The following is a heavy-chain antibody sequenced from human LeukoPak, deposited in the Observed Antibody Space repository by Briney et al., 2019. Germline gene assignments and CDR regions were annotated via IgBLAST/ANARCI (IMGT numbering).Heavy chain of an antibody. CDR3: ARVDNWNSGGPDY. J-gene: IGHJ4*02. V-gene: IGHV4-39*01. CDR2: IYYSGST. D-gene: IGHD1-7*01. Sequence: PSETLSLTCTVSGGSISSSSYYWGWIRPPPGKGLEWIGSIYYSGSTHYNPSLKSRITISVDTSKNQFSLKLSSVTAADTAVYYGARVDNWNSGGPDYGGQGTLVTVSS. CDR1: GGSISSSSYY.